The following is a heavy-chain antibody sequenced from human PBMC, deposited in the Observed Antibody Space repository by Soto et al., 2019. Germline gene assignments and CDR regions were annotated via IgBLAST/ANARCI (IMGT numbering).Heavy chain of an antibody. CDR3: AKLLHNSYYNAMDV. J-gene: IGHJ6*04. CDR1: GFTFSNSG. V-gene: IGHV3-23*01. D-gene: IGHD4-4*01. Sequence: EVQLLESGEDLVQPGGSLRLVCAASGFTFSNSGMRWVRQAPGQGLEWVSSIGPSGNTYYSDAVKGRFTISRDISKNTLFLQMDSLRAEDTATYYCAKLLHNSYYNAMDVWGKGTTVTVSS. CDR2: IGPSGNT.